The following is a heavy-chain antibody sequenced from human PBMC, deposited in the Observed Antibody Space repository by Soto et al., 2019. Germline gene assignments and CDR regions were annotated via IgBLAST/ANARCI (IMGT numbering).Heavy chain of an antibody. Sequence: TLSLTCAVSGGAISSGGYSWSWIRQPPGKGLEWIGYIYHSGSTYYNPSLKSRVTISVDRSKNQFSLKLSSVTAADTAVYYCAGGVAVAGRVYYYYDGMDVWGQGTTVT. V-gene: IGHV4-30-2*01. CDR1: GGAISSGGYS. D-gene: IGHD6-19*01. CDR2: IYHSGST. J-gene: IGHJ6*02. CDR3: AGGVAVAGRVYYYYDGMDV.